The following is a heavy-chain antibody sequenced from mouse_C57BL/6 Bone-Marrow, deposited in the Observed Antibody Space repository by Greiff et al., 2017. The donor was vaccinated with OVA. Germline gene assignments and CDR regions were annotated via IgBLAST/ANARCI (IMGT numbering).Heavy chain of an antibody. CDR3: EREVCDYDGFAY. CDR1: GYTFTSYW. V-gene: IGHV1-61*01. J-gene: IGHJ3*01. CDR2: IYPSDSET. D-gene: IGHD2-4*01. Sequence: QVQLQQPGAELVRPGSSVKLSCKASGYTFTSYWMDWVKQRPGQGLEWIGNIYPSDSETHYNQKFKDKATLTVDKSSSTAYMQLSSLTSEDSAVYYCEREVCDYDGFAYWGQGTLVTVSA.